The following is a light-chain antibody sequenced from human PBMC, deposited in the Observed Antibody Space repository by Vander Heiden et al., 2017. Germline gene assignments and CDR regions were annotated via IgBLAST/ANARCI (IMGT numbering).Light chain of an antibody. CDR1: ISDVGGHNF. CDR3: TSFSSSGGTLV. CDR2: EVI. J-gene: IGLJ2*01. V-gene: IGLV2-14*01. Sequence: QSALTQPASVSGSPGQSITISCTGTISDVGGHNFVSWYQHHPGKAPRLIIYEVINRPSGVSNRFSGSKSGNTASLTISGLQAEDESDYYCTSFSSSGGTLVFGGGTKLT.